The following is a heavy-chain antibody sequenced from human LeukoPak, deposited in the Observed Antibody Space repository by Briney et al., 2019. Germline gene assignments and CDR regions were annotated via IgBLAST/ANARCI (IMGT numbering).Heavy chain of an antibody. Sequence: SETLSLTCSVSGGSISSYYWSWIRQPPGKGLEWIGYMYYSGSTNYNPSLKSRVTMSVDTSKNQFSLKLSSVTAADTAVYYCARGSYSGYEVIDYWGQGTLVTVSS. CDR3: ARGSYSGYEVIDY. CDR2: MYYSGST. CDR1: GGSISSYY. J-gene: IGHJ4*02. V-gene: IGHV4-59*12. D-gene: IGHD5-12*01.